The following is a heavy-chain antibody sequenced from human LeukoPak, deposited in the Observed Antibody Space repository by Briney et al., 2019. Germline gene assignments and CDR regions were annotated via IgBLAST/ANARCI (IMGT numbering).Heavy chain of an antibody. Sequence: AGSLQISSKGSGYCFSTYCIGCVRRMAAKGLVWMGINYHGDSDTTYSPSFQGQVTISADQSISTAYLQWSSLKASDTAIYYCARRGTEEWFESWGQGTLVTVSS. CDR3: ARRGTEEWFES. CDR2: NYHGDSDT. V-gene: IGHV5-51*01. CDR1: GYCFSTYC. J-gene: IGHJ5*01. D-gene: IGHD3-16*01.